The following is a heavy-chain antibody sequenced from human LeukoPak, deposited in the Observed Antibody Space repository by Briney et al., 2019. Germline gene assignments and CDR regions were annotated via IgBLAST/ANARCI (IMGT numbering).Heavy chain of an antibody. Sequence: GRSLRLSCAASGFTFSSYAMSWVRQAPGKGLEWVSAISGSGGSTYYADSVKGRFTISRDNSKNTLYLQMNSLRAEDTAVYYCAKDQFSSGLNWFDPWGQGTLVTVSS. D-gene: IGHD6-19*01. J-gene: IGHJ5*02. V-gene: IGHV3-23*01. CDR2: ISGSGGST. CDR3: AKDQFSSGLNWFDP. CDR1: GFTFSSYA.